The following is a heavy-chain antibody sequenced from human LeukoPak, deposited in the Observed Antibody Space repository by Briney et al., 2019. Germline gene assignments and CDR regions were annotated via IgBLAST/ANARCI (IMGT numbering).Heavy chain of an antibody. V-gene: IGHV4-59*01. CDR1: GDSITNSY. CDR3: ARDSGTSPGRLDY. D-gene: IGHD6-19*01. CDR2: FYYSGSSVAT. J-gene: IGHJ4*02. Sequence: SETLSLTCIVSGDSITNSYWTWVRQPPGKGLEWIGLFYYSGSSVATYFNPSLKSRVTITVDRPKNQFSLESRSVTAEDTAVYYCARDSGTSPGRLDYWGRGTLVTVSS.